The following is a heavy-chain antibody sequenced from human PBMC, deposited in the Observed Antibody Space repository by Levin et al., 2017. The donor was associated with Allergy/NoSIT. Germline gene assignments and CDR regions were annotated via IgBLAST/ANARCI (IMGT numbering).Heavy chain of an antibody. V-gene: IGHV3-30-3*01. J-gene: IGHJ4*02. CDR2: ISYGGNDK. CDR1: RFTFSSYA. D-gene: IGHD3-16*01. Sequence: LSLPCAASRFTFSSYAIHWVRQAPGKGLEWVAIISYGGNDKDYADSVRGRFTISRDNSENMVYLQMNSLRGEDTAVYFCARGYTLGDLDHWGQGSLVTVSS. CDR3: ARGYTLGDLDH.